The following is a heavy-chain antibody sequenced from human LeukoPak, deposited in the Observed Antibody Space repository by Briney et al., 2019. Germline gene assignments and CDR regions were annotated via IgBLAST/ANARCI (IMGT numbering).Heavy chain of an antibody. J-gene: IGHJ1*01. CDR2: FDPEDGET. Sequence: GASVKVSCKVSGYTLTELSMHWVRQAPGKGLEWMGGFDPEDGETIYAQKFQVRVTMTEDTSTDTAYMELSSLRSEDTAVYYCGSYGSGSYTEYFQHWGQGTLVTVSS. V-gene: IGHV1-24*01. D-gene: IGHD3-10*01. CDR1: GYTLTELS. CDR3: GSYGSGSYTEYFQH.